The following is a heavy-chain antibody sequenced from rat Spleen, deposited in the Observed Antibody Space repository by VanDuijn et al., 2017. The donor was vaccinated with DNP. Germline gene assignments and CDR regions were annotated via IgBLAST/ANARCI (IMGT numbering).Heavy chain of an antibody. Sequence: EVQLVESGGGPVQPGGSLKLSCAASGFTFSDSYMAWVRQAPTKGLEWVATISYDSSSTYYRGSVKGRFTISRDNAKSTLYLQMGSLRSEDTATYYCTKIGAVTGTFDYWGQGVMVTVSS. CDR2: ISYDSSST. J-gene: IGHJ2*01. CDR1: GFTFSDSY. D-gene: IGHD5-1*01. V-gene: IGHV5-20*01. CDR3: TKIGAVTGTFDY.